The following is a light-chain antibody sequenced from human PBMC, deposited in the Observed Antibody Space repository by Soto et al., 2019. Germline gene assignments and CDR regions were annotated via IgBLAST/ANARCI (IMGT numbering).Light chain of an antibody. CDR2: KAS. CDR3: QQYNNYSGT. J-gene: IGKJ2*01. Sequence: DIQMTQSPSTLSASVGDRVTITCRASQSITSWLAWYQQKPVKAPKLLIYKASSLESGVPSRFSGSGSGTEFTLTISSLQPADFATYYCQQYNNYSGTVGQGTKLEIK. V-gene: IGKV1-5*03. CDR1: QSITSW.